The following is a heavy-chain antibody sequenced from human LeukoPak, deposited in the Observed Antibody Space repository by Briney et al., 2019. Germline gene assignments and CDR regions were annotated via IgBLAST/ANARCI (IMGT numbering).Heavy chain of an antibody. D-gene: IGHD6-6*01. V-gene: IGHV3-30*18. CDR1: GFTFSSYG. CDR3: AKDHPIAA. Sequence: GGSLRLSCAASGFTFSSYGMHWVRQAPGKGLEWVAVISYDGSNKYYADSVKGRFTISRDNSKNTLYLQMNSLRAEDTAVYYCAKDHPIAAWGQGTLVTVSS. CDR2: ISYDGSNK. J-gene: IGHJ4*02.